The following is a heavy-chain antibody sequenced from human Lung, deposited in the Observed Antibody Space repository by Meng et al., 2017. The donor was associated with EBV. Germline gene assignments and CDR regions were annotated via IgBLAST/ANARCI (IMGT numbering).Heavy chain of an antibody. D-gene: IGHD6-19*01. V-gene: IGHV1-2*06. J-gene: IGHJ5*02. CDR3: AHQAVAGTRGWFDP. Sequence: GEVGQSGVELKKPGASVKVSCKASGYTFTGYYMHWVRQAPGQGLEWMGRINPNSGGTNYAQKFQGRVTMTRDTSISTAYMELSRLRSDDTAVYYCAHQAVAGTRGWFDPWGQGTLVTVSS. CDR1: GYTFTGYY. CDR2: INPNSGGT.